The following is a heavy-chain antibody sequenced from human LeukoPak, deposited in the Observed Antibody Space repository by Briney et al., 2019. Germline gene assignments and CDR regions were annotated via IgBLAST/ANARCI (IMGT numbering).Heavy chain of an antibody. J-gene: IGHJ4*02. D-gene: IGHD6-19*01. Sequence: SETLSLTCTVSGGSISSYYWSWIRQPPGKGLEWIGYIYYSGSTNYNPSLKSRVTMSVDTSKNQFSLKLSSVTAADTAVYYCARQYSSGWQYYFDYWGQGTLVTVSS. CDR3: ARQYSSGWQYYFDY. CDR2: IYYSGST. CDR1: GGSISSYY. V-gene: IGHV4-59*08.